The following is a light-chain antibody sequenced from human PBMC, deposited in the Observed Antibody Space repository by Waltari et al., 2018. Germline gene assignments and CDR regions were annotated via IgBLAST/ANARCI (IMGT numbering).Light chain of an antibody. V-gene: IGKV3-20*01. CDR2: DTS. CDR1: QNVSGDY. J-gene: IGKJ3*01. Sequence: EIVLTQSPGTLSLSPGERATLPCRASQNVSGDYLAWYQQKPGQAPRLLIFDTSKRATGIPDRFSGSGSGTDFTVTISRLEPEDFAVYYCQQYGASPFTFGPGTKVDFK. CDR3: QQYGASPFT.